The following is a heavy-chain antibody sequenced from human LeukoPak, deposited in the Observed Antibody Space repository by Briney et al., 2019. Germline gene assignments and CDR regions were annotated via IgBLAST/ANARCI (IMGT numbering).Heavy chain of an antibody. CDR1: GYTFTSYG. J-gene: IGHJ2*01. Sequence: ASVKVSCKASGYTFTSYGISWLRQAPGQGLEWMGWISTYNGNTNYAQKLQGRVTMTTDTSTSTAYMELRSLRSDDTPVYYCARGGGVRGGYWYFDLWGRGTLVTVSS. CDR3: ARGGGVRGGYWYFDL. CDR2: ISTYNGNT. V-gene: IGHV1-18*01. D-gene: IGHD3-10*01.